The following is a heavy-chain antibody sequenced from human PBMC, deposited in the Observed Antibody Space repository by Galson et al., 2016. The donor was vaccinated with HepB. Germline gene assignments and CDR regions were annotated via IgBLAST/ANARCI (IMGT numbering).Heavy chain of an antibody. V-gene: IGHV1-3*04. CDR3: ASWRGTKGDWSGPLDY. CDR2: INTGNGHT. CDR1: GYIFTTYP. D-gene: IGHD3-9*01. Sequence: SVKVSCKASGYIFTTYPMHWVRQAPGQRLEWMGWINTGNGHTEYSQKFQGRVTITTDTSASTAYKELSSLRSEDTALYYCASWRGTKGDWSGPLDYWGQGSLVTVSS. J-gene: IGHJ4*02.